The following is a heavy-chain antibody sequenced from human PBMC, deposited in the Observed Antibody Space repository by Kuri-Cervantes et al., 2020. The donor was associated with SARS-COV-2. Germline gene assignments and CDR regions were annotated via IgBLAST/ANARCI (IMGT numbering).Heavy chain of an antibody. CDR3: ASLGDAGDLSPPFDY. CDR2: IIPIFGTA. V-gene: IGHV1-69*13. J-gene: IGHJ4*02. Sequence: SVKVSCKASGGTFSSYAISWVRQAPGQGLEWMGGIIPIFGTANYAQKFQGRVTITADESASTAYMELSSLRSEDTAVYYCASLGDAGDLSPPFDYWGQGTLVTVSS. CDR1: GGTFSSYA. D-gene: IGHD3-16*01.